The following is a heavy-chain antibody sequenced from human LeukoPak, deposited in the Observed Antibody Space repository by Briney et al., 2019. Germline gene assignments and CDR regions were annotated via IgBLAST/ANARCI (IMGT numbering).Heavy chain of an antibody. CDR2: IYSGGST. D-gene: IGHD5-18*01. CDR1: GFTVSSNY. J-gene: IGHJ4*02. V-gene: IGHV3-53*01. CDR3: ASAGYSYGYYFDY. Sequence: GGSLRLSCAASGFTVSSNYMSWVRQAPGKGLEWVSVIYSGGSTYYADSVKGRFTISRDNSKNTLYLQMNSLRAEDTAVYYCASAGYSYGYYFDYWGQGTLVTVSS.